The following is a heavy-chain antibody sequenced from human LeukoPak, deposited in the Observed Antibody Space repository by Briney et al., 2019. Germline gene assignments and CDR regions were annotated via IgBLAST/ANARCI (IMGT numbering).Heavy chain of an antibody. J-gene: IGHJ6*02. Sequence: AAGSLRLSCAASGFTFSSYAMSWVRQAPGKGLEWVSDISGSGGNTYYADSVKGRFTISRDNSKNTLNLQMNSLRAEDTAVYYCAKYSSSANRNYGMDVWGQGTTVTVSS. CDR2: ISGSGGNT. D-gene: IGHD6-13*01. V-gene: IGHV3-23*01. CDR1: GFTFSSYA. CDR3: AKYSSSANRNYGMDV.